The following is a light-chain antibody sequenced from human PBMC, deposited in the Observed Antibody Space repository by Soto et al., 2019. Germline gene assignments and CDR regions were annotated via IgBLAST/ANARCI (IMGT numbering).Light chain of an antibody. Sequence: DIQMTQSPSSLSASVGDRVTITCRASQSISSYLNWYQQKPGKAPKLLIYAASSLQSGVPSSFSGSGSGTDFTLTISSLQPVDFATYYCQQSYSTPYTFGQGTKLEIK. CDR3: QQSYSTPYT. CDR2: AAS. CDR1: QSISSY. V-gene: IGKV1-39*01. J-gene: IGKJ2*01.